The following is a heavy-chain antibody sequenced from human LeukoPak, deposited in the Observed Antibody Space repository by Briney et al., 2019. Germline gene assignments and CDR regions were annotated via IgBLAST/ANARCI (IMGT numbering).Heavy chain of an antibody. Sequence: EASVKVSCKASGGTFSSYAFSWVRQAPGQGLEWMGGIIPILGTANYAQKFQGRVTITADESTSTAYMELSSLRSEDTAVYYCARPSIAAAGTAGYYYMDVWGKGTTVTISS. V-gene: IGHV1-69*13. D-gene: IGHD6-13*01. J-gene: IGHJ6*03. CDR3: ARPSIAAAGTAGYYYMDV. CDR2: IIPILGTA. CDR1: GGTFSSYA.